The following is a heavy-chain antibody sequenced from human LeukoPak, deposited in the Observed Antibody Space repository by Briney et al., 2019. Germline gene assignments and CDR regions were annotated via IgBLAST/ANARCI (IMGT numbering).Heavy chain of an antibody. CDR2: ISFDGSNQ. CDR1: GFTFSSYN. V-gene: IGHV3-30*18. D-gene: IGHD1-26*01. Sequence: GGSLRLSCAASGFTFSSYNMNWVRQAPGKGLEWVALISFDGSNQYYADSVKGRFTISRDNSKNTLYLQMNSLRAEDTAVYYCAKPPEVGATVGYFDYWGQGTLVTVSS. J-gene: IGHJ4*02. CDR3: AKPPEVGATVGYFDY.